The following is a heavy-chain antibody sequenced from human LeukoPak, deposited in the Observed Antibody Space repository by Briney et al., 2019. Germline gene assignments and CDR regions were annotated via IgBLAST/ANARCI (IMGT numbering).Heavy chain of an antibody. D-gene: IGHD6-19*01. CDR3: ARDRSWYSSGWYVGY. J-gene: IGHJ4*02. CDR2: IWYDGSNK. CDR1: GFTFSSYG. V-gene: IGHV3-33*01. Sequence: PGRSLRLSCAASGFTFSSYGMHWVRQAPGKGLEWMAVIWYDGSNKYYADSVKGRFTISRDNSKNTLYLQMNSLRAEDTAVYYCARDRSWYSSGWYVGYWGQGTLVTVSS.